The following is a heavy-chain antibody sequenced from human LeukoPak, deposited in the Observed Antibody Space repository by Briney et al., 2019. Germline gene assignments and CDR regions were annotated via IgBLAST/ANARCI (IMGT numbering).Heavy chain of an antibody. CDR2: ISAYNGHT. CDR1: GYTFTSYG. Sequence: ASVKVSCKASGYTFTSYGISWVRQAPGQGLEWMGWISAYNGHTNYAQKLRGRVTVTTDTSTSTAYMELRSLRFDDTAVYYCARAQYYYDSSDDDAFDIWGQGTMVTVSS. D-gene: IGHD3-22*01. J-gene: IGHJ3*02. CDR3: ARAQYYYDSSDDDAFDI. V-gene: IGHV1-18*01.